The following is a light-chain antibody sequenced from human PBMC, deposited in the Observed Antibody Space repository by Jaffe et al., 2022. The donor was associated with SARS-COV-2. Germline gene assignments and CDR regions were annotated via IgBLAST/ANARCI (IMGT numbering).Light chain of an antibody. J-gene: IGKJ4*01. CDR1: QGIRNY. CDR3: LQDYNYLT. Sequence: AIQMTQSPSSLSASVGDRVTITCRASQGIRNYLGWYQQKPGKAPKLLIYAASNLQSGVPSRFSGSGSGTDFTLTISCLQPEDFATYYCLQDYNYLTFGGGTKVEIK. CDR2: AAS. V-gene: IGKV1-6*01.